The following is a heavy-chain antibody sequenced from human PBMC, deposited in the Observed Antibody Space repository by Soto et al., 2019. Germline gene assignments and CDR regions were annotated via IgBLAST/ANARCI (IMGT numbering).Heavy chain of an antibody. CDR3: ARQGSTEYYSYGMDV. D-gene: IGHD2-2*01. CDR1: GGTFSSYA. CDR2: IIRIFGTP. Sequence: QVQLVQSGAEVKKPGSSVKVSCKASGGTFSSYAINWVRQAPGQGLEWMGGIIRIFGTPDYAQRFQGRVTITADDSTSTASMELSSLSSEDTAVYYCARQGSTEYYSYGMDVWGQGTTVTVSS. V-gene: IGHV1-69*12. J-gene: IGHJ6*02.